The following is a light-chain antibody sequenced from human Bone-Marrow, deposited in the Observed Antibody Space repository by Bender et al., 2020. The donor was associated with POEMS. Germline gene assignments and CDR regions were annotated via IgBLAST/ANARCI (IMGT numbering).Light chain of an antibody. Sequence: QSALTQPASVSGSPGQSITISCTGTSSDVGTYNLVSWYQQHPGRAPKLMISVRKSRPSGVSNRYSASKAGNTASLTISGLQVEDEADYYCCSYAGGTYVFGTGTKVTVL. CDR3: CSYAGGTYV. V-gene: IGLV2-23*01. CDR1: SSDVGTYNL. CDR2: VRK. J-gene: IGLJ1*01.